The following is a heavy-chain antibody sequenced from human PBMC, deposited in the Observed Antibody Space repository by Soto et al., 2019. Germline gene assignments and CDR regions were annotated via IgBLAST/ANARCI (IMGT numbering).Heavy chain of an antibody. J-gene: IGHJ6*02. V-gene: IGHV3-15*07. Sequence: EVQLVESGGGLVKPGGSLRLSCAASDFTISNAWMNWVRQAPGKGLEWVGRIKTKSEGEATDYAAPLKGRFTISRDDSKNTLMLQMNSLKTGDTAVYYCTTGSIEGVCGQGATVTVSS. D-gene: IGHD3-22*01. CDR2: IKTKSEGEAT. CDR1: DFTISNAW. CDR3: TTGSIEGV.